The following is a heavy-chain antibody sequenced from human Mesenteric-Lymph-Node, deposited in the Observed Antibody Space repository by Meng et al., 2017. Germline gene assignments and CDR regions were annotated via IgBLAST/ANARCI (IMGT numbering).Heavy chain of an antibody. CDR2: IYYSGST. D-gene: IGHD2-2*01. V-gene: IGHV4-59*08. CDR3: ARSSASWHFIDH. J-gene: IGHJ4*02. CDR1: GGSISSYY. Sequence: PETLSLTCTVSGGSISSYYWSWIRQPPGKGLEWIGYIYYSGSTNYNPSLKSRVALSVDASKNQFSLKLSSVTAADTAVYYCARSSASWHFIDHWGQGTRVTVSS.